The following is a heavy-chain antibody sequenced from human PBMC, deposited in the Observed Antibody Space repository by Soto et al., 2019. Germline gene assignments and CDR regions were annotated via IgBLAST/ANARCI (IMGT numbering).Heavy chain of an antibody. J-gene: IGHJ6*02. V-gene: IGHV4-59*01. Sequence: SETLSLTCTVSGGSISSYYWSWIRQPPGKGLEWIGYIYYSGSTNYNPSLKSRVTISVDTSKNQFSLKLSSVTAADTAVYYCARVGACSGGSCYSKYYYYYGMDVWGQGTTVTVS. CDR2: IYYSGST. CDR3: ARVGACSGGSCYSKYYYYYGMDV. CDR1: GGSISSYY. D-gene: IGHD2-15*01.